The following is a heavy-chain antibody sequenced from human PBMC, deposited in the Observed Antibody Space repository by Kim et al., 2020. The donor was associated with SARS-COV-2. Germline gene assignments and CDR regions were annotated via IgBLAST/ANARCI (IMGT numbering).Heavy chain of an antibody. CDR3: AKSDRAIYGASFGTGVAFDC. J-gene: IGHJ4*02. V-gene: IGHV3-23*01. Sequence: GGSLRLSCTASGFTFSSYAMSWVRQSPGKGLDWVSSISGSGGSTYYADSVKGRFTISRDNSNNMLSLQMDSLRAEDTGIYYCAKSDRAIYGASFGTGVAFDCWGQGTLLTVSS. D-gene: IGHD3-10*01. CDR1: GFTFSSYA. CDR2: ISGSGGST.